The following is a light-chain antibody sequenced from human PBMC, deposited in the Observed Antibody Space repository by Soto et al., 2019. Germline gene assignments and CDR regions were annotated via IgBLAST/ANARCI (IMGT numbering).Light chain of an antibody. CDR2: LAS. CDR1: QSVSRW. Sequence: DIPMTQSPSTLSASVGDRVTITCRASQSVSRWLAGYQQKPGKASKLLIYLASRLESGVPSRFSGGGCGTAFTLTISSLQPDDFATYFWQQDDNDSTFGGATKLEIK. J-gene: IGKJ4*01. CDR3: QQDDNDST. V-gene: IGKV1-5*03.